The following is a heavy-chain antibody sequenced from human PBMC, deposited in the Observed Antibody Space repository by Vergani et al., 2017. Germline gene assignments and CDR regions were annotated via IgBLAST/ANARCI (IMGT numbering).Heavy chain of an antibody. CDR2: IIPIFGAA. CDR3: AGDNYAARPVGGFDY. J-gene: IGHJ4*02. CDR1: GGTFSSYA. V-gene: IGHV1-69*01. D-gene: IGHD6-6*01. Sequence: QVQLVQSGAEVKKPGSSVKVSCKASGGTFSSYAISWVRQAPGQGLEWMGGIIPIFGAANYAQKFQGRVTITADESTSTAYMELSSLRSEDTAVYYCAGDNYAARPVGGFDYWGQGTLVTVSS.